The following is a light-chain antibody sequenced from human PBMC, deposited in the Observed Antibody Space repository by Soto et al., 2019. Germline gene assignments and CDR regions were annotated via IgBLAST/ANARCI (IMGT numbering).Light chain of an antibody. CDR2: KAS. J-gene: IGKJ1*01. CDR1: QSIDTW. V-gene: IGKV1-5*03. CDR3: QEYRIDYVT. Sequence: DIQMTQSPATLAASVGDRVSITCRASQSIDTWLAWYQQKAGKAPNLLIYKASRLESWVPSRFSGSGSGTEFTLTISSLQPEEFGSYYCQEYRIDYVTFGQGTKVEMK.